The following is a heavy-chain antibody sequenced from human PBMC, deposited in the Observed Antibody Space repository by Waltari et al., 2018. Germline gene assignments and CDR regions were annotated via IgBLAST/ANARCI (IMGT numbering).Heavy chain of an antibody. D-gene: IGHD2-2*01. J-gene: IGHJ6*03. Sequence: QVQLQQWGAGLLKPSETLSLTCAVYGGSFSGYYWSWIRQPPGKGLEWIGEINHSGSTNYNPSLKSRVTISVDTSKNQFSLKLSSVTAADTAVYYCARGSRVPAATLYYYYMDVWGKGTTVTISS. CDR1: GGSFSGYY. CDR2: INHSGST. V-gene: IGHV4-34*01. CDR3: ARGSRVPAATLYYYYMDV.